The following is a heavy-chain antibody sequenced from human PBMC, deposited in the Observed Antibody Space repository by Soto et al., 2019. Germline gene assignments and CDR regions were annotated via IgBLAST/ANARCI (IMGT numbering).Heavy chain of an antibody. Sequence: GASVKVSCKASGGTFSSYAISWVRQAPGQGLEWMGGIIPIFGTANYAQKFQGRVTITADESTSTAYMELSSLRSEDTAVYYCARVLIRGSMVYYYYGMDVWCQGTTVTVSS. CDR2: IIPIFGTA. CDR3: ARVLIRGSMVYYYYGMDV. J-gene: IGHJ6*02. V-gene: IGHV1-69*13. D-gene: IGHD3-10*01. CDR1: GGTFSSYA.